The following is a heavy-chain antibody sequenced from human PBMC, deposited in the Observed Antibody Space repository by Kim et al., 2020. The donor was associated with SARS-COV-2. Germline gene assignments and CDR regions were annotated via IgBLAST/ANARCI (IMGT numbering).Heavy chain of an antibody. Sequence: ASVKVSCKASGYTFTSYGISWVRQAPGQGLEWMGWISAYNGNTNYAQKLQGRVTMTTDTSTSTAYMELRSLRSDDTAVYYCARDPGPRYFDWLLLRGVTSDGMDVWGQGTTVTVSS. CDR3: ARDPGPRYFDWLLLRGVTSDGMDV. CDR2: ISAYNGNT. CDR1: GYTFTSYG. D-gene: IGHD3-9*01. J-gene: IGHJ6*02. V-gene: IGHV1-18*01.